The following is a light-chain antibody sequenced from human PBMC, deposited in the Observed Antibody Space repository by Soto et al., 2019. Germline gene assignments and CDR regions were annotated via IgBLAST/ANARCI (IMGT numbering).Light chain of an antibody. V-gene: IGKV3-15*01. J-gene: IGKJ2*01. Sequence: ETVMTQSPATLSMSPGERVTLSCRASQTVTTNLAWYQQKSGQAPRLLIYGASTRATGIPARFSGSGSGTEFTLTISNLQSEDSALYYCQQYNNWPPSVTYTFGQGTKVDIK. CDR3: QQYNNWPPSVTYT. CDR1: QTVTTN. CDR2: GAS.